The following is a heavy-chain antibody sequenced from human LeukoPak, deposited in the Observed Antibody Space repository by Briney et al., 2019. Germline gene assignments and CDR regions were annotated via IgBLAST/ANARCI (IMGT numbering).Heavy chain of an antibody. D-gene: IGHD3-22*01. CDR2: IYTSGST. V-gene: IGHV4-61*02. CDR1: GYSISSGYY. Sequence: SETLSLTCTVSGYSISSGYYWSWIRQPAGKGLEWIGRIYTSGSTNYNPSLKSRVTISVDTSKNQFSLKLSSVTAADTAVYYCASLTTSDYWGQGTLVTVSS. CDR3: ASLTTSDY. J-gene: IGHJ4*02.